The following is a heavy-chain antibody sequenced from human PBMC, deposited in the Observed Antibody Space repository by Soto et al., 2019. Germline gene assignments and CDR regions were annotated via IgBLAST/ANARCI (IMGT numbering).Heavy chain of an antibody. CDR3: ARGYRQSGYSSSWVFDY. CDR1: GGSINSGGYY. V-gene: IGHV4-31*03. Sequence: QVQLRESGPGLVKPSQTLSLTCTVSGGSINSGGYYWNWIRQHPGKGLEWIGYMDYSGSTYYNPSLGSRVIISADTSENHFSLKLSSVTAADTAVYFCARGYRQSGYSSSWVFDYWGQGTLVDVSS. D-gene: IGHD6-13*01. J-gene: IGHJ4*02. CDR2: MDYSGST.